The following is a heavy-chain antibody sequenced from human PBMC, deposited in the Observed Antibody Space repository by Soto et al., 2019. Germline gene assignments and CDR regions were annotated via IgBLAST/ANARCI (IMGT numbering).Heavy chain of an antibody. Sequence: QVQLVQSGAEVKKPGSSVKVSCKASGGTFSSYAISWVRQAPGQGLEWMGGIIPIFGTANYAQKFQGRGTITAAESTRPAYMELSSLRSEYTAVYYCARDLGYYDSSGYYPKYLQLWGQGTLVTVSS. J-gene: IGHJ1*01. V-gene: IGHV1-69*01. CDR1: GGTFSSYA. D-gene: IGHD3-22*01. CDR3: ARDLGYYDSSGYYPKYLQL. CDR2: IIPIFGTA.